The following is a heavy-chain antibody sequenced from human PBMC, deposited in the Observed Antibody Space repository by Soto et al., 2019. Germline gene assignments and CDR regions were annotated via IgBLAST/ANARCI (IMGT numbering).Heavy chain of an antibody. D-gene: IGHD3-3*01. J-gene: IGHJ3*02. CDR2: INHSGST. Sequence: SETLSITCAFYGVSFSCYYLSWIRQPPGKGLEWIGEINHSGSTNYNPSLKSRVTISVDTSKNQFSLKLSSVTAADTAVYYCAMPEYDFWSGYLSGQDAFDIWGQGTMVTVSS. V-gene: IGHV4-34*01. CDR1: GVSFSCYY. CDR3: AMPEYDFWSGYLSGQDAFDI.